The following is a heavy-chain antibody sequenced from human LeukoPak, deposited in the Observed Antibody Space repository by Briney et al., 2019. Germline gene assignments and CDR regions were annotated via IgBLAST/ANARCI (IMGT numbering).Heavy chain of an antibody. CDR2: INHSGSI. J-gene: IGHJ4*02. V-gene: IGHV4-34*01. Sequence: SETLSLTCAVYGGSFSGYYWSWIRQPPGKGLEWIGEINHSGSINYNPSLKSRVTISVDTSKNQFSLKLSSVTAADTAVYYCARVSRERLIQLWSRPNSVRYFDYWGQGTLVTVSS. CDR3: ARVSRERLIQLWSRPNSVRYFDY. CDR1: GGSFSGYY. D-gene: IGHD5-18*01.